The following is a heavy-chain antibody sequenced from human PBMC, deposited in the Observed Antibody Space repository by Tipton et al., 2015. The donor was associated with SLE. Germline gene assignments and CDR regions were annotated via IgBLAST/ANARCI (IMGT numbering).Heavy chain of an antibody. D-gene: IGHD3-10*01. Sequence: TLSLTCAVYGGSFSGYYWSWIRQPPGKGLEWIGEINYSGSPNYNPSLKSRVTISVDMSKNQFSLKLSSVTAADTAVYYCASLRTEYYDGSRVYYWGQGTLFTVSS. J-gene: IGHJ4*02. CDR2: INYSGSP. CDR3: ASLRTEYYDGSRVYY. V-gene: IGHV4-34*01. CDR1: GGSFSGYY.